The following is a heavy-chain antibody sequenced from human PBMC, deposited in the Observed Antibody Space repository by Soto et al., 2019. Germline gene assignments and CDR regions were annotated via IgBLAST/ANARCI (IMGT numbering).Heavy chain of an antibody. CDR3: ARDLPPYRSGGDCYDY. CDR1: GFTFSSYF. J-gene: IGHJ4*02. D-gene: IGHD2-21*02. CDR2: INGDGSNT. Sequence: EVQLVESGGGLVQPGGSLRLSCAASGFTFSSYFMHWVRQAPGKGLVWVSRINGDGSNTRYADSVKCRFTISRDNAKNMLYLQMNNLRAEDTAVYYCARDLPPYRSGGDCYDYWGRGALVTVSS. V-gene: IGHV3-74*01.